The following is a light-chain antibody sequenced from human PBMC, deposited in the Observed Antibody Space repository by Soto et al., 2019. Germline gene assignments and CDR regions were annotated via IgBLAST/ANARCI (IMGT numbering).Light chain of an antibody. J-gene: IGKJ1*01. Sequence: EIVLTQSPGTLSLSPGKRATISCRASQSVSSNYLAWYQQKRGQAPRLLIYAASNRARGIPDTFGVSRSGTAFTLTASRLEPEDFAVYYCQQYGSEPWTFGQGNKV. CDR2: AAS. CDR1: QSVSSNY. CDR3: QQYGSEPWT. V-gene: IGKV3-20*01.